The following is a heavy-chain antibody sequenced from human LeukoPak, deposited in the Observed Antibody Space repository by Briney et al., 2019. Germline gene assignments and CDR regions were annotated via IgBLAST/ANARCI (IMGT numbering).Heavy chain of an antibody. CDR1: GYAIISGGFS. V-gene: IGHV4-30-2*01. CDR3: ARSRQASGLFSS. CDR2: IYDRGPA. J-gene: IGHJ5*02. D-gene: IGHD3-10*01. Sequence: SETLSLTCTVSGYAIISGGFSWNWIRQPPGKGLEWIGCIYDRGPAHYNPSLKSRFTISVDRPKNQFFLNVASLAAADTAVYYCARSRQASGLFSSWGQGTLVVVSS.